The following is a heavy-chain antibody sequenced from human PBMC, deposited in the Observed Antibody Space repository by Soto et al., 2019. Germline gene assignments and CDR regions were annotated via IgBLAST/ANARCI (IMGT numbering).Heavy chain of an antibody. CDR3: ASRQAVAGTNYYYYGMDV. J-gene: IGHJ6*02. D-gene: IGHD6-19*01. V-gene: IGHV3-7*02. CDR1: GFTFNNYW. CDR2: IKHDGSEK. Sequence: RLSCVVSGFTFNNYWMSWVRQAPGKGLEWVANIKHDGSEKYYADSVKGRFTISRDNSKNTLYLQMNSLRSEDTAVYYCASRQAVAGTNYYYYGMDVWGQGTTVTVSS.